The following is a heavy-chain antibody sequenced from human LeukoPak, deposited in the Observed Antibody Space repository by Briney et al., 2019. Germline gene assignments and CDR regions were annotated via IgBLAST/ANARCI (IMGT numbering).Heavy chain of an antibody. Sequence: GGSLRLSCAASGFTFSNAWLTWVRQAPGKGVEWVGRIKSKTDGGTTDYAAPVKGRFTISRDDSKNTLYLQMNSLKTEDTAVYYCSTSYLKWFGEFVYWGQGTLVTVSS. CDR1: GFTFSNAW. V-gene: IGHV3-15*01. CDR3: STSYLKWFGEFVY. J-gene: IGHJ4*02. CDR2: IKSKTDGGTT. D-gene: IGHD3-10*01.